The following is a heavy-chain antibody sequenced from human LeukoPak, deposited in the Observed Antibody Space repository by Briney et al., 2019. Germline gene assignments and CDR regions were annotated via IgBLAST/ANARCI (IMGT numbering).Heavy chain of an antibody. V-gene: IGHV3-53*01. D-gene: IGHD2-2*01. CDR2: IYSDDST. J-gene: IGHJ4*02. CDR3: ARGRDRTSSFDF. CDR1: GFTVSGNY. Sequence: SGGSLRLSCAASGFTVSGNYMNWVRQAPGKGLEWVSTIYSDDSTYYGDSVEGRFTISRDNSKNTLFLQMNSLRVEDTAVYYCARGRDRTSSFDFWGQGALVTVSS.